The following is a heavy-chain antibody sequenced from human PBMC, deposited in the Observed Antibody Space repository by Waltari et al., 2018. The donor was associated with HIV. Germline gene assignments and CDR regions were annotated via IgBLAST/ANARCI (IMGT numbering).Heavy chain of an antibody. Sequence: QVYLVQSGPEVKRPGASVKISCTAYGYTFIHFDVTWVRTAAGQGQEWLGWMNPNSGNTASPYIFEERVTMTTDVSTATAYMEMSGLTPEDTAIYYCARNSSAKGNRYFYYGLDVWGQGTPVTV. CDR3: ARNSSAKGNRYFYYGLDV. CDR2: MNPNSGNT. D-gene: IGHD3-22*01. V-gene: IGHV1-8*02. CDR1: GYTFIHFD. J-gene: IGHJ6*02.